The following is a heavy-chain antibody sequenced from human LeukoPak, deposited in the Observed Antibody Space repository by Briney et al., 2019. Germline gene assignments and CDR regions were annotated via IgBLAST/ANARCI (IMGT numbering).Heavy chain of an antibody. V-gene: IGHV3-48*03. Sequence: GGSLRLSCAASGFTFSSYEMNWVRQAPGKGLEWVSYISSSGSTIYYADSVKGRFTISRDNAKNSLYLQMNSLRAEDTAVYYCASGEYYDFWSGYYLLYWGQGTLVTVSS. CDR3: ASGEYYDFWSGYYLLY. CDR1: GFTFSSYE. CDR2: ISSSGSTI. J-gene: IGHJ4*02. D-gene: IGHD3-3*01.